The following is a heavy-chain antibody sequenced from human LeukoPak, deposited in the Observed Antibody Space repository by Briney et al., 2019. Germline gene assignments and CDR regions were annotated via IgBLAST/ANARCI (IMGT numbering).Heavy chain of an antibody. CDR1: VFTSSNHG. V-gene: IGHV3-23*01. CDR3: AKLNSYGDY. D-gene: IGHD5-18*01. Sequence: GGSLRLSCAVSVFTSSNHGMSWVRHAPAKGLDWVSPISGNAVSTYYADYVKGRFHISRDNGKSVVYLQMDSLRAEDTATYYCAKLNSYGDYWGQGILVTISS. CDR2: ISGNAVST. J-gene: IGHJ4*02.